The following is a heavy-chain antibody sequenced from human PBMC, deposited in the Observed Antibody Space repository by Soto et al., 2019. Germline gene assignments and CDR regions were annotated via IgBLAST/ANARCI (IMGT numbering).Heavy chain of an antibody. V-gene: IGHV3-33*01. Sequence: QVQLVESGGGVVQPGRSLRLSCAASGFTFSSYGMHWVRQAPGKGLEWVAVIWSDGGNKYYADSVKGRFTISRDNSKNTLYLQMNNLRAEDTAVYYCARWGIAAGDYWGQGTLVTVSS. CDR1: GFTFSSYG. CDR3: ARWGIAAGDY. CDR2: IWSDGGNK. D-gene: IGHD6-13*01. J-gene: IGHJ4*02.